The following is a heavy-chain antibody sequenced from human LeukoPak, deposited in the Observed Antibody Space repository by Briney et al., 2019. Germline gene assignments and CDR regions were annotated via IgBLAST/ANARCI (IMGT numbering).Heavy chain of an antibody. V-gene: IGHV3-7*01. CDR1: GFTFSSYW. CDR3: ARLGGGHSSSWYDAFDI. J-gene: IGHJ3*02. Sequence: GGSLRLSWAASGFTFSSYWMSWVRQAPGKGLEWVANIKQDGSEKYYVDSVKGRFTISRDNAKNSLYLQMNSLRAEDMAVYYCARLGGGHSSSWYDAFDIWGQGTMVTVSS. CDR2: IKQDGSEK. D-gene: IGHD6-13*01.